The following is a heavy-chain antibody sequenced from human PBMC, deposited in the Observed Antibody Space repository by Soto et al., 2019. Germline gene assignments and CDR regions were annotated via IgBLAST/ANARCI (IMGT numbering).Heavy chain of an antibody. CDR3: ARTGMYYDFWSGYYK. CDR2: ISAYNGNT. D-gene: IGHD3-3*01. J-gene: IGHJ4*02. V-gene: IGHV1-18*01. CDR1: GYTFTSYG. Sequence: QVQLVQSGAEVKKPGASVKVSCKASGYTFTSYGISWVRQAPGQGLEWMGWISAYNGNTNYAQKVQGRVTMTTDPSTSTGYMELRSLRSDDTAVYYGARTGMYYDFWSGYYKWGQGTLVTVSS.